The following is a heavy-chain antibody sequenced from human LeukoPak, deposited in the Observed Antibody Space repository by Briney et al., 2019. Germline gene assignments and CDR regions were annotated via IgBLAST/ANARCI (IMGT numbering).Heavy chain of an antibody. D-gene: IGHD5-12*01. V-gene: IGHV1-2*02. Sequence: ASVKVSCKASGYTFTGYYMHWVRQAPGQGLEWMGWINPNSGGTNYAQKVHVRVTMTRDTYIRTAYMELSRLRSDDTAVYYCARALDIVAVWWFDPWGQGTLVTVSS. J-gene: IGHJ5*02. CDR1: GYTFTGYY. CDR3: ARALDIVAVWWFDP. CDR2: INPNSGGT.